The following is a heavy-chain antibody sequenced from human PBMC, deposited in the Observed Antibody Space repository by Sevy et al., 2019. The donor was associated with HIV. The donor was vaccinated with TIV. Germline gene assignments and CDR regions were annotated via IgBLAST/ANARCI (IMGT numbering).Heavy chain of an antibody. V-gene: IGHV3-30*18. CDR1: GFTFTKIG. D-gene: IGHD6-13*01. CDR3: ANSRGRFEGSSWLYYYYLMDV. Sequence: GGSLILSCAASGFTFTKIGMHWVRQAPGKGLEWVAVISNDGSDKQYADAVKGRFTISRDNSKDTLFLQMNSLRLEDSAVYYCANSRGRFEGSSWLYYYYLMDVWGQGTTVTVSS. CDR2: ISNDGSDK. J-gene: IGHJ6*02.